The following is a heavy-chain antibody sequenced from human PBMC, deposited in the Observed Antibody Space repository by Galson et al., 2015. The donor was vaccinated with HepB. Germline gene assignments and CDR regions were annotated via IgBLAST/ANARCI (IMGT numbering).Heavy chain of an antibody. V-gene: IGHV3-23*01. CDR2: ISGGSA. CDR1: GFTFSTYA. CDR3: AKHSPLFDY. D-gene: IGHD2-21*01. Sequence: SLRLSCAASGFTFSTYAMTWVRQAPGKGLEWVSVISGGSAYYADFVKGRFTMSRDNSKSTLYLEMNSLRDEDTAIYYCAKHSPLFDYWGQGTLVTVSS. J-gene: IGHJ4*02.